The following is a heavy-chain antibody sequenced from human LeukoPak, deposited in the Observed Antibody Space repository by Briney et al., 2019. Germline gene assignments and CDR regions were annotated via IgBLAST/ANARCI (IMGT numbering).Heavy chain of an antibody. CDR3: ARGSYCSGVSCYYGY. CDR2: ISSSGSTK. Sequence: GGSLRLSCVASGFTFSSYEMNWVRQAPGKGPEWVSYISSSGSTKYYADSVKGRFTISRDNAKNSLYLQVNSLRAEDTAVYYCARGSYCSGVSCYYGYWGQGTLVTVSS. J-gene: IGHJ4*02. D-gene: IGHD2-15*01. CDR1: GFTFSSYE. V-gene: IGHV3-48*03.